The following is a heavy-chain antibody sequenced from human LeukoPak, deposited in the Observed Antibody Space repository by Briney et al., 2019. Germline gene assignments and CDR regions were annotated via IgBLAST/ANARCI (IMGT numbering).Heavy chain of an antibody. J-gene: IGHJ5*02. V-gene: IGHV1-69*13. CDR3: ARDSNPQGSSVMGGYNL. CDR1: GGTFSRYS. CDR2: IIPIFGTA. Sequence: ASVKVSCKASGGTFSRYSISWVRQAPGQGLEWMGGIIPIFGTANYAQKFQGRVTITADESTSTAYMELSSLRSEDTAVYYCARDSNPQGSSVMGGYNLWGQGTLVTVSS. D-gene: IGHD5-12*01.